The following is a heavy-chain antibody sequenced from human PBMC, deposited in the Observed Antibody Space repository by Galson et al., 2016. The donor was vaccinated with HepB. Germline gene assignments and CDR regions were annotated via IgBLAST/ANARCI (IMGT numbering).Heavy chain of an antibody. Sequence: QSGAEVKKPGASVKVSCKASGYNFIDYGIGWVRQAPGQGLEWMGWISSYNGNTNYVQKFQGRVTMTRDTSTSTAYMELRSLRSDDTAVYYCARAQIWKDVDYWGQGTLVTVSS. D-gene: IGHD1-1*01. CDR3: ARAQIWKDVDY. CDR1: GYNFIDYG. J-gene: IGHJ4*02. CDR2: ISSYNGNT. V-gene: IGHV1-18*01.